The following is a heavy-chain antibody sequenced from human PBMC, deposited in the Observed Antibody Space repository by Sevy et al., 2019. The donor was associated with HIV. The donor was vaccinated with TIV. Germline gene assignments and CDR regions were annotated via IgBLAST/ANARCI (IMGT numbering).Heavy chain of an antibody. CDR1: AGSISSDSYF. D-gene: IGHD3-9*01. CDR3: ARERGSNILTLGLDF. CDR2: IHASGST. V-gene: IGHV4-61*02. Sequence: SETLSLTCTVSAGSISSDSYFWNWIRQPAGKGLEWIGRIHASGSTIYNPSLKSRVTMSVDKSKSQFSLRLTSVIAADSAVYFCARERGSNILTLGLDFWGQGSLVTVSS. J-gene: IGHJ4*02.